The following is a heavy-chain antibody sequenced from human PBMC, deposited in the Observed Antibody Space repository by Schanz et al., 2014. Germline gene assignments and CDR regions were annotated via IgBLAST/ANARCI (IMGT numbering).Heavy chain of an antibody. D-gene: IGHD3-16*01. CDR1: GFTFSKYG. J-gene: IGHJ4*02. Sequence: VQLVESGGGVVQPGRSLRLSCAASGFTFSKYGMHWVRQAPGKGLEWVGHSRNKGHSYTSEYAASVKGRFTISRDDSRNSLYLQMSSLKTEDTAVYYCVRLDVHDYWGQGTLVTVSA. CDR3: VRLDVHDY. CDR2: SRNKGHSYTS. V-gene: IGHV3-72*01.